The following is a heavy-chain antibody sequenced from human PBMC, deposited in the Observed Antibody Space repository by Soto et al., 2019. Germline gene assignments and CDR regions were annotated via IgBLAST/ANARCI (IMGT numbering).Heavy chain of an antibody. V-gene: IGHV3-30-3*01. CDR1: GFTFSSYA. D-gene: IGHD6-6*01. J-gene: IGHJ4*02. CDR3: AVQLGGYFDY. Sequence: QVQLVESGGGVVQPGRSLRLSCAASGFTFSSYAMHWVRQAPGKGLEWVAVISYDGSNKYYADSVKGRFTISRDNSKNTLYLQMNSLRAEDTAVYYCAVQLGGYFDYWGQGTLVTVSS. CDR2: ISYDGSNK.